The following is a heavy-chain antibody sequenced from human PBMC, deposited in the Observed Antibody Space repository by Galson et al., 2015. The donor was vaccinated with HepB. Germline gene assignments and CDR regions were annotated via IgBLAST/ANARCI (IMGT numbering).Heavy chain of an antibody. D-gene: IGHD2-2*02. CDR3: ARLSASTNYCSSTSCYIGWFDP. Sequence: SCKASGYTFTSYYMHWVRQAPGQGLEWMGIINPSGGSTSYAQKFQGRVTMTRDTSTSTVYMELSSLRSEDTAVYYCARLSASTNYCSSTSCYIGWFDPWGQGTLVTVSS. CDR1: GYTFTSYY. CDR2: INPSGGST. J-gene: IGHJ5*02. V-gene: IGHV1-46*01.